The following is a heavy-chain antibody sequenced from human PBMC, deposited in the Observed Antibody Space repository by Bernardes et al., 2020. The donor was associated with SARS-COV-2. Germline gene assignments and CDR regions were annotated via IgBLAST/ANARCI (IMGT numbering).Heavy chain of an antibody. CDR3: ARGTLTSRATYYFDY. CDR2: VYQSGTT. J-gene: IGHJ4*02. CDR1: GSPISSGDYS. Sequence: SDPLSLTCAFSGSPISSGDYSWSSRRPPPGKGLEWIGYVYQSGTTYYNPSLKSRVTISLDRSKTHFPLNLSSVTAADTAMYYCARGTLTSRATYYFDYWGQGTLVTVSS. V-gene: IGHV4-30-2*01.